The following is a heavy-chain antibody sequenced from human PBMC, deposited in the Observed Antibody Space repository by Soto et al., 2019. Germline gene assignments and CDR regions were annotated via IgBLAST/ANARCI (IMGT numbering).Heavy chain of an antibody. D-gene: IGHD3-16*02. CDR3: ARDDGGIVAFDI. CDR2: IIPIFGTA. V-gene: IGHV1-69*13. CDR1: GGTFSSYA. J-gene: IGHJ3*02. Sequence: SVKVSCKASGGTFSSYAISWVRQAPGQGLEWMGGIIPIFGTANYAQKFQGRVTITADESTSTAYMELSSLRSEDTAVYYCARDDGGIVAFDIWGQGTMVTVSS.